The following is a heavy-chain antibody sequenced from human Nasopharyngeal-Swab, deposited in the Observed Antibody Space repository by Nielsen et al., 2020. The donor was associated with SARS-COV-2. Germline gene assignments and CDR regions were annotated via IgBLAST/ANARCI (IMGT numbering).Heavy chain of an antibody. CDR2: ISYDGSNK. CDR3: ARHGGNSVGDAFDI. J-gene: IGHJ3*02. Sequence: GESLKISCAASGFTFSSYGMHWVRQAPGKGLEWVAVISYDGSNKYYADSVKGRFTISRDNSKNTLYLQMNSLRAEDTAVYYCARHGGNSVGDAFDIWGQGTMVTVSS. V-gene: IGHV3-30*03. CDR1: GFTFSSYG. D-gene: IGHD4-23*01.